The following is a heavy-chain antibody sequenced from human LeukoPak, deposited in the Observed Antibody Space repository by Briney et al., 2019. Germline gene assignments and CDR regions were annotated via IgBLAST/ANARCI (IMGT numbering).Heavy chain of an antibody. CDR1: GYTSTSYG. J-gene: IGHJ4*02. CDR2: IGAYNGNT. CDR3: ARERKRPYPTTVTNSGDY. Sequence: ASVKVSCKASGYTSTSYGISWVRQAPGQGLEWMGWIGAYNGNTNYAQKLQGGVTMTTDTSTSTAYMELRSLRSDDTAVYYCARERKRPYPTTVTNSGDYWGQGTLVTVSS. D-gene: IGHD4-11*01. V-gene: IGHV1-18*01.